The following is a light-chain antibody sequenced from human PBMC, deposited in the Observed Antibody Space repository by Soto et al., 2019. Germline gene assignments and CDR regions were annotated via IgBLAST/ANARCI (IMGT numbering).Light chain of an antibody. Sequence: QSVLTQPPSVSGSPGQSVTISCTGTSTYFVSYNCVSLYQQPPDTEPKLMIYEASNRPSGVPDRFSGSKSGNTASLTISGLQAADEADYYCSLYTSENTYVFGTGTKVTVL. V-gene: IGLV2-18*01. J-gene: IGLJ1*01. CDR2: EAS. CDR1: STYFVSYNC. CDR3: SLYTSENTYV.